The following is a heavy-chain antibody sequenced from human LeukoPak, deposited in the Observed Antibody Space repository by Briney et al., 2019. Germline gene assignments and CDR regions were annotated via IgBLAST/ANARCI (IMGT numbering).Heavy chain of an antibody. Sequence: GGSLRLSCAASGFTFSSYRMHWVRQAPGKGLVWVSRINSDGSSTSYADSVKGRFTISRDNAKNTLYLQMNSLRAEDTAVYYCASIEYYYDSSGYYYPDDYWGQGTLVTVSS. V-gene: IGHV3-74*01. D-gene: IGHD3-22*01. CDR3: ASIEYYYDSSGYYYPDDY. J-gene: IGHJ4*02. CDR2: INSDGSST. CDR1: GFTFSSYR.